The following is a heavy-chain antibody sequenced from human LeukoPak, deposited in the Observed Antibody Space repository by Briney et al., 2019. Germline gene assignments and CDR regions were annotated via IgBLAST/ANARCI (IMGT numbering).Heavy chain of an antibody. CDR1: GFTFSYYG. CDR2: VRYDGDDK. D-gene: IGHD3-22*01. V-gene: IGHV3-30*02. Sequence: PGGSLRLSCAASGFTFSYYGMHWVRQAPGKGLEWVAFVRYDGDDKFYADSVKGRFTISRDNSKNTLYLQMNSLRAEDTAVYYCAKVSYYYDSSGYCSFDYWGQGTLVTVSS. J-gene: IGHJ4*02. CDR3: AKVSYYYDSSGYCSFDY.